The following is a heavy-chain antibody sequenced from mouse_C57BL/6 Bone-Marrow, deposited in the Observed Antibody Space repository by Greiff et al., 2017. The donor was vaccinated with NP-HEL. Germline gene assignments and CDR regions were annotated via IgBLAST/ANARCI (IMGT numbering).Heavy chain of an antibody. CDR2: ILPGSGST. D-gene: IGHD2-5*01. CDR1: GYTFTGYW. CDR3: AGSAGYYSNPYWYFDV. V-gene: IGHV1-9*01. J-gene: IGHJ1*03. Sequence: QVQLQQSGAELMKPGASVKLSCKATGYTFTGYWIEWVKQRPGHGLEWIGEILPGSGSTYYNEKFKGKATFTADTSSNTAYMQLSSLTTEDSAIYDCAGSAGYYSNPYWYFDVWGTGTTVTVSS.